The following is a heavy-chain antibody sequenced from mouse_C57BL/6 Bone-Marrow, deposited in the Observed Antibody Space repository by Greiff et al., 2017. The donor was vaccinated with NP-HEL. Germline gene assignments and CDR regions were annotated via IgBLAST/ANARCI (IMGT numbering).Heavy chain of an antibody. CDR2: INRSRGYT. CDR1: GYTFTSYW. CDR3: ARPGYYLY. V-gene: IGHV1-7*01. Sequence: VQLQQSGAELAKPGASVTLSCKASGYTFTSYWMHWVKQRPGQGLEWMGYINRSRGYTKYNQTFKDKATLTVDKSSSTAYMELSSLTYWDTAVYYCARPGYYLYWGQGTTLTVSA. J-gene: IGHJ2*01. D-gene: IGHD2-3*01.